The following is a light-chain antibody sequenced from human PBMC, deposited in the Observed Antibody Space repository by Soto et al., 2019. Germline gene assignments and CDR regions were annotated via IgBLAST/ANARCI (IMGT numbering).Light chain of an antibody. CDR1: SSDVGEENY. J-gene: IGLJ3*02. CDR3: QSYDTSLSARV. CDR2: EVS. Sequence: QSALTQPPSASGSPGQSVTITCSGTSSDVGEENYVSWYQQHPGKVPKLILYEVSKRPSGVPDRFSGSRSGNTASLTVSGLQAEDEADYYCQSYDTSLSARVFGGGTKLTVL. V-gene: IGLV2-8*01.